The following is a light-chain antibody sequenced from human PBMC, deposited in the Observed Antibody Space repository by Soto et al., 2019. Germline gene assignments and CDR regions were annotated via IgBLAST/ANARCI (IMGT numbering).Light chain of an antibody. CDR3: QQYNNWPT. V-gene: IGKV3D-20*02. CDR2: DAS. CDR1: QRISSSS. J-gene: IGKJ1*01. Sequence: EIVLTQSPATLSLSPGERATLSCRASQRISSSSLAWYQQKPGQAPRLLIYDASNRATGIPDRFSGSGSGTEFTLTISSLQSEDFAVYYCQQYNNWPTFGQGTKVDIK.